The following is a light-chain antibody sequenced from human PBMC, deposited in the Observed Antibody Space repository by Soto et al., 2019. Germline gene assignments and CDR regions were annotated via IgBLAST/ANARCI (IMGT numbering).Light chain of an antibody. CDR3: CSYAGTYTLYV. V-gene: IGLV2-11*01. CDR2: DVT. Sequence: QSALTQPRSVSGSPGQSVTISCTGTSSDVGAYNYVSWYQQHPGKAPKLMFYDVTKRPSGVPDRFSGSKSGNTASLTISGLQGEDEADYYCCSYAGTYTLYVFGTGTKLTVL. CDR1: SSDVGAYNY. J-gene: IGLJ1*01.